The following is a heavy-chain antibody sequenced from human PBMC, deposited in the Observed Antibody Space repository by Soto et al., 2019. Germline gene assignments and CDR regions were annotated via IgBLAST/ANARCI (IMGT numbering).Heavy chain of an antibody. D-gene: IGHD3-10*01. V-gene: IGHV4-59*08. Sequence: SETLSLTCTVSGGSISSYYWSWIRQPPGKGLEWIGYIYYSGSTNYNPSLKSRVTISVDTSKNQFSLKLSSVTAADTAVYYCASTPLWFGDLRQVFDPWGQGTLVTVSS. J-gene: IGHJ5*02. CDR2: IYYSGST. CDR1: GGSISSYY. CDR3: ASTPLWFGDLRQVFDP.